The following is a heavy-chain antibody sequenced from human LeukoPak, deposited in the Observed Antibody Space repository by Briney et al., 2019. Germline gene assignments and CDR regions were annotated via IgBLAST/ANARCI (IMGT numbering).Heavy chain of an antibody. CDR3: ARVSLSGSRASDY. CDR1: GGSISSGGYS. V-gene: IGHV4-61*08. J-gene: IGHJ4*02. D-gene: IGHD6-13*01. CDR2: IYYSGST. Sequence: PSETLSLTCTVSGGSISSGGYSWSWIRQHPGKGLEWIGYIYYSGSTNYNPSLKSRVTMSIDTSKNQFSLKLSSVTAADTAVYYCARVSLSGSRASDYWGQGTLVTVSS.